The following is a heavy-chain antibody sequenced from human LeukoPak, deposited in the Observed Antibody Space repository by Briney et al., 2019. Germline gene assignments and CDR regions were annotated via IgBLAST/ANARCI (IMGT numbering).Heavy chain of an antibody. CDR2: INHSGST. CDR1: GGSFSDYY. CDR3: ARGVYNWNIDVFDF. Sequence: SETLSLTCAVYGGSFSDYYWSWIRQPPGKGLEWVGEINHSGSTNYNPSLKSRVTISVDTSKNQFFLKLNSVTAADTAVYYCARGVYNWNIDVFDFWGQGTMVTVSS. J-gene: IGHJ3*01. D-gene: IGHD1/OR15-1a*01. V-gene: IGHV4-34*01.